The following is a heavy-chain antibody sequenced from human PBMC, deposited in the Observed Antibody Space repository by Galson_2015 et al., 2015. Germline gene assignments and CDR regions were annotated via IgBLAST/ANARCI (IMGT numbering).Heavy chain of an antibody. J-gene: IGHJ4*02. CDR1: GFTFSSYW. V-gene: IGHV3-74*01. D-gene: IGHD5-24*01. Sequence: SLRLSCAASGFTFSSYWMHWVRQAPGKGLVWVSRINSDGSSTSYADSVKGRFTISRDNAKNTLYLQMNSLRGEDTAVYYCARDERDGYNTLGYWDQGTLVTVSS. CDR2: INSDGSST. CDR3: ARDERDGYNTLGY.